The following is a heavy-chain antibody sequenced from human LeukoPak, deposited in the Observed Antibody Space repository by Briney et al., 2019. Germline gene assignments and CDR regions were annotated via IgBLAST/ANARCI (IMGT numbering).Heavy chain of an antibody. CDR2: IYTSGST. J-gene: IGHJ5*02. V-gene: IGHV4-61*02. CDR3: ARGPETSENWFDP. D-gene: IGHD1-14*01. CDR1: GGSISSGSYY. Sequence: SETLSLTCTVSGGSISSGSYYWSWIRQPAGKGLEWIGRIYTSGSTNYNPSLKSRVTISVDTSKNQFSLKQSSVTAADTAVYYCARGPETSENWFDPWGQGTLVTVPS.